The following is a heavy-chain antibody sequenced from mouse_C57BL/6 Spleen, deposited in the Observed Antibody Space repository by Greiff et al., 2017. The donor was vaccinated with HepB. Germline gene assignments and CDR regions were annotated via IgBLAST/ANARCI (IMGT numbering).Heavy chain of an antibody. CDR3: ARRGDYDPYYYAMDY. CDR2: INPNYGTT. J-gene: IGHJ4*01. D-gene: IGHD2-4*01. Sequence: VQLKQSGPELVKPGASVKISCKASGYSFTDYNMNWVKQSNGKSLEWIGVINPNYGTTSYNQKFKGKATLTVDQSSSTAYMQLNSLTSEDSAVYYCARRGDYDPYYYAMDYWGQGTSVTVSS. V-gene: IGHV1-39*01. CDR1: GYSFTDYN.